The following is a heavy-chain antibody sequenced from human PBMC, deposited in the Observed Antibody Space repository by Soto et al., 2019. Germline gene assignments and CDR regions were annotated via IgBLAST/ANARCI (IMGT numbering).Heavy chain of an antibody. Sequence: GASVKVSCKASEYTFTSYAMHWVRRAPGQSLEWMGWINAGNGNTKYSQKFQGRVTITRDTSASTAYMELSSLRSEDTAVYYCARELQGLYYFDYWGLGTLVTVSS. CDR2: INAGNGNT. V-gene: IGHV1-3*01. D-gene: IGHD4-4*01. J-gene: IGHJ4*02. CDR3: ARELQGLYYFDY. CDR1: EYTFTSYA.